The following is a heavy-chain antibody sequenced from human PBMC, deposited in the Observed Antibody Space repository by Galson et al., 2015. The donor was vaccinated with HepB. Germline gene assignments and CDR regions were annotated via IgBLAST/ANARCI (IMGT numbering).Heavy chain of an antibody. CDR1: GFAFDSHA. Sequence: SLRLSCAASGFAFDSHAMSWVRQAPGKGLEWVSGISPSGDMSFIADSVRGRLTISRDNSKKTLFLHMKNLRAEDTAVYYCAKLQPRLNGGWYSSALGEIDSWGQGTPVTVSS. D-gene: IGHD6-19*01. CDR3: AKLQPRLNGGWYSSALGEIDS. V-gene: IGHV3-23*01. CDR2: ISPSGDMS. J-gene: IGHJ4*02.